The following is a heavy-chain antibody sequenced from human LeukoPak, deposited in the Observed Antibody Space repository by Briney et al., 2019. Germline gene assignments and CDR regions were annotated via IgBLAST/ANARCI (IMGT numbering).Heavy chain of an antibody. CDR3: AREPDA. Sequence: SETLSLTCTVSGDSIGGSNYHWGWIRQPPGKGLEWLGTVHHTGRAFYNPSLRGRTTVSVDTSKYEFSLKLTSVTAADTAVYYCAREPDAWGQGILVIVSS. V-gene: IGHV4-39*07. CDR2: VHHTGRA. CDR1: GDSIGGSNYH. J-gene: IGHJ5*02.